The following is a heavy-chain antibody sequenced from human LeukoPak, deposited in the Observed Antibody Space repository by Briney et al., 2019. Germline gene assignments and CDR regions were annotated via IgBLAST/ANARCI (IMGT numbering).Heavy chain of an antibody. CDR1: GFTFSAYS. V-gene: IGHV3-48*02. J-gene: IGHJ4*02. Sequence: GGSLRLSCATSGFTFSAYSMIWVRQTPGKGLECLSYVTSSSDSIHYADSVRGRFTVSRDNAKNSLYLQMNSLRDEDTAVYYCARDPGYSRPSSYGYFDHWGQGTLATVSS. D-gene: IGHD1-26*01. CDR3: ARDPGYSRPSSYGYFDH. CDR2: VTSSSDSI.